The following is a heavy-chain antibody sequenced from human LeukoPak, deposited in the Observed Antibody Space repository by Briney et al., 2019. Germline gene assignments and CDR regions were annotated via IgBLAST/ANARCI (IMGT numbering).Heavy chain of an antibody. CDR3: AREERGRAAVTGIRWYAFDV. CDR2: IYYSGST. J-gene: IGHJ3*01. CDR1: DXSVSSGDSY. D-gene: IGHD2-21*02. Sequence: SETLSLTWTVSDXSVSSGDSYWSWIRRPPGKGLEWVGYIYYSGSTYYNPSLKSRVTILVDMSENQVSLHLSSVTAADTAVYFCAREERGRAAVTGIRWYAFDVWGQGTRVTVSS. V-gene: IGHV4-30-4*01.